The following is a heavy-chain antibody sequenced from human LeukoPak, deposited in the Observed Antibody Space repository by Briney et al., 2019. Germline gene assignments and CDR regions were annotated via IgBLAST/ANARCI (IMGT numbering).Heavy chain of an antibody. J-gene: IGHJ5*02. CDR1: GFTFSSYW. CDR2: IKQDGREK. CDR3: ARVDYASGIWWFDP. V-gene: IGHV3-7*01. Sequence: GGSLRLSCAVSGFTFSSYWMSWVRQAPGKGLEWVANIKQDGREKYYVDPVKGRFTISRDNSKNTLYLQMNSLRAEDTAVYYCARVDYASGIWWFDPWGQGTLVTVSS. D-gene: IGHD3-10*01.